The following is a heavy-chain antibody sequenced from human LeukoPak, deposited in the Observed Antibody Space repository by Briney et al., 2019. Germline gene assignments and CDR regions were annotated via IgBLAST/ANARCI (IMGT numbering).Heavy chain of an antibody. CDR2: VKEDGSDT. Sequence: GGSLRLSCAVSGFTFSSYWMSWVRQAPGKGLEWVASVKEDGSDTYYVDSVKGRFTISRDNAKNSLYLQMNSLRAEDTAVYYCARDYPSPYFYGSGSYPPIYFDYWGQGTLVPVSS. D-gene: IGHD3-10*01. CDR3: ARDYPSPYFYGSGSYPPIYFDY. J-gene: IGHJ4*02. CDR1: GFTFSSYW. V-gene: IGHV3-7*01.